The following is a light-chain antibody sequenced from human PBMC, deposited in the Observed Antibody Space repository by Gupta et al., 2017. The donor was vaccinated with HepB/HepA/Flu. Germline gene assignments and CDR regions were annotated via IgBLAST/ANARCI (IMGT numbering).Light chain of an antibody. V-gene: IGKV1-39*01. CDR3: QQSYSTPIT. J-gene: IGKJ4*01. CDR1: QSIVTY. Sequence: QSPSSLSASVGDRVTVTCRASQSIVTYVNWYQQKPGKAPKLLIYAASSLQYGVPSRFSGSGSGTDFTLTITTLQPDDLATYYCQQSYSTPITFGGGTKVEIK. CDR2: AAS.